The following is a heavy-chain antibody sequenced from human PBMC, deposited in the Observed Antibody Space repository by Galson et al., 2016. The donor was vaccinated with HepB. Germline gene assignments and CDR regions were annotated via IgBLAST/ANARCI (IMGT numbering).Heavy chain of an antibody. CDR1: GFSLSSSGMC. CDR2: IDWADTK. Sequence: PALVKPPQTLTLTCTFSGFSLSSSGMCVSWIRQTPGKALEWLALIDWADTKYYSTSLKTRLTISKDTSKNQVVLTMTNMDPVDTATYYCARMVFGETQIDYYGMDVWGQGTTLTVSS. V-gene: IGHV2-70*01. CDR3: ARMVFGETQIDYYGMDV. J-gene: IGHJ6*02. D-gene: IGHD3-10*02.